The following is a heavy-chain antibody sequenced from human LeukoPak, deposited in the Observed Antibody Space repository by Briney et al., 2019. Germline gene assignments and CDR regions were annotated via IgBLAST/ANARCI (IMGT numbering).Heavy chain of an antibody. V-gene: IGHV4-61*05. Sequence: SETLSLTCTVSGGSISSSSYYWSWIRQPPGKGLEWIGYIYDSASTNYNPSLESRVTISVDTSKNQVSLRLRSVTVADTAVYYCSRPHSTHDYAFDIWGQGTLVTVSS. J-gene: IGHJ3*02. D-gene: IGHD5-12*01. CDR3: SRPHSTHDYAFDI. CDR1: GGSISSSSYY. CDR2: IYDSAST.